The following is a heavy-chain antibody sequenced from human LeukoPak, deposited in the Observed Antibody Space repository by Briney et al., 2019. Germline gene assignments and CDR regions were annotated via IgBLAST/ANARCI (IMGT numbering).Heavy chain of an antibody. CDR1: GGTFSSYA. J-gene: IGHJ4*02. D-gene: IGHD3-3*01. Sequence: SVKVSCKASGGTFSSYAISWVRQAPGQGLEWMGGIIPIFGTANYAQKFQGRVTITADESTSTAYMELSSLRSEDTAVYYCARDGKYYDLWSGYYYWGQGTLVTVSS. CDR3: ARDGKYYDLWSGYYY. V-gene: IGHV1-69*13. CDR2: IIPIFGTA.